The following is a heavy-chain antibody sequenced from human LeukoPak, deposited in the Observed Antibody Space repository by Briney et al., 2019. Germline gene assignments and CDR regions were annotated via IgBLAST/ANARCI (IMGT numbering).Heavy chain of an antibody. CDR3: ARDLGGNSSHYYYYMDV. Sequence: SVKVSCKASGGTFSSYAISWVRQAPGQGLEWMGGIIPILGIANYAQKFQGRVTITADKSTSTAYMELSSLRSEDTAVYYCARDLGGNSSHYYYYMDVWGKGTPVTVSS. CDR2: IIPILGIA. CDR1: GGTFSSYA. J-gene: IGHJ6*03. V-gene: IGHV1-69*10. D-gene: IGHD4-23*01.